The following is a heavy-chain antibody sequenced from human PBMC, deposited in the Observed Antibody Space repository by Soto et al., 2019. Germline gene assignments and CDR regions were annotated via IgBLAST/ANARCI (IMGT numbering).Heavy chain of an antibody. Sequence: SQTLSLTCAISGDSVSSNTASWNWIRQSPSRGLEWLGRTYFRSKWYNDYAASVKSRIIINPDTSNNQFSLQLNSVTPEDTAVYFCEKGDNLGPKTGYAFDPWGQGIMVTVSS. CDR1: GDSVSSNTAS. CDR3: EKGDNLGPKTGYAFDP. D-gene: IGHD5-12*01. J-gene: IGHJ5*02. CDR2: TYFRSKWYN. V-gene: IGHV6-1*01.